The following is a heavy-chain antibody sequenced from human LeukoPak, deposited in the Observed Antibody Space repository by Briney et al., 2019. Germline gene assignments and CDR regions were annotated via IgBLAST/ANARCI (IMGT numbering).Heavy chain of an antibody. V-gene: IGHV3-23*01. Sequence: GGSLRLSCAASGFTLSGSAISWVRQAPGKGLKWVSAIGSDDTPYYADSVKGRFTISRDNSKNTAYLQMNSLRAEDTAVYYCAKESLRSPNSFDYWGLGTLVTVSS. CDR2: IGSDDTP. J-gene: IGHJ4*02. CDR3: AKESLRSPNSFDY. D-gene: IGHD2-21*02. CDR1: GFTLSGSA.